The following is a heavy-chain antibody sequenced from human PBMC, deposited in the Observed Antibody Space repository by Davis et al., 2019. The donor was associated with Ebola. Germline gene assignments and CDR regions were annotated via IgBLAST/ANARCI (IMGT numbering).Heavy chain of an antibody. CDR3: ARSKTYYDSSGYSYPWADY. D-gene: IGHD3-22*01. CDR1: GFTFDDYY. CDR2: LSSAGFTE. V-gene: IGHV3-11*01. Sequence: GESLKISCAASGFTFDDYYMSWIRQAPGKGLEWLAYLSSAGFTEFYAESVRGRFTVSRDNAKNSLYLQMNSLRAEDTAVYYCARSKTYYDSSGYSYPWADYWGQGTLVTVSS. J-gene: IGHJ4*02.